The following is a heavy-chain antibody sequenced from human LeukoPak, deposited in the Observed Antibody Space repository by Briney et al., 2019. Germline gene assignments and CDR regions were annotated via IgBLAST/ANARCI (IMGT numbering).Heavy chain of an antibody. D-gene: IGHD2-15*01. Sequence: PGGSLRLSCAASGFTFDDYAMHWVRQAPGRGLEWVSGISWNSGGIGYADSVKGRFTISRDNAKNSLYLQMNSLRAEDTAVYYCAKDLKGGQGLWGQGTLVTVSS. CDR1: GFTFDDYA. V-gene: IGHV3-9*01. CDR2: ISWNSGGI. CDR3: AKDLKGGQGL. J-gene: IGHJ4*02.